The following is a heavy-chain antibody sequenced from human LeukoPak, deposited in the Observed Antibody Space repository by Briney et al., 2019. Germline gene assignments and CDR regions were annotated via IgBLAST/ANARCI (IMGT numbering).Heavy chain of an antibody. CDR2: IKQDGSER. J-gene: IGHJ4*02. CDR3: AWSSSWTDFDY. D-gene: IGHD6-13*01. Sequence: GGSLRLSCAASGFTFSNYWMSWVRQGPGKGLEWVANIKQDGSERYYVDSVKGRFTISRDNAKNSLYLQMSSLRAEDTAVYYCAWSSSWTDFDYWGQGTLVTVSS. CDR1: GFTFSNYW. V-gene: IGHV3-7*05.